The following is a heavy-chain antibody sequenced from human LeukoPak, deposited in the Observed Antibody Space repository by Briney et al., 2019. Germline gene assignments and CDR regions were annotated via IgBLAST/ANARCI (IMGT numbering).Heavy chain of an antibody. CDR2: ISGSGGST. V-gene: IGHV3-23*01. J-gene: IGHJ4*02. D-gene: IGHD6-19*01. CDR3: AKRRLYSSGWYEFDS. CDR1: GFTFSTYA. Sequence: AGGSLRLSCSASGFTFSTYARSWVRQAPGKRLYWVSAISGSGGSTSYADSVEGRFTISRDNSKNTLYLQMSSLRAEDTAVYYCAKRRLYSSGWYEFDSWGQGTLVTVSS.